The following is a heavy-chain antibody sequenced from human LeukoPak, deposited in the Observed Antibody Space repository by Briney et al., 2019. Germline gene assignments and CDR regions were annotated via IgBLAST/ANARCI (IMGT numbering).Heavy chain of an antibody. CDR3: AKVIRLTPVTAGYFES. Sequence: GGSLRLSCAASGFIFSTYGMSWVRQAPGKGLEWVSAIRGSGDSTYYADSVKGRFTISRDNSKNTLYLQMNSLRDEDTAVYFCAKVIRLTPVTAGYFESWGQGTLVTVSS. D-gene: IGHD4-17*01. CDR2: IRGSGDST. CDR1: GFIFSTYG. V-gene: IGHV3-23*01. J-gene: IGHJ4*02.